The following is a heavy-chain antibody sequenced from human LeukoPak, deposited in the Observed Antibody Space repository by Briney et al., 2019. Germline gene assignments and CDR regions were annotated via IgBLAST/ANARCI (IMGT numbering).Heavy chain of an antibody. D-gene: IGHD5-12*01. Sequence: SETLSLTCTVSGGSISSYYWSWIRQPPGKGLEWIGYIYYSGSTNYNPSLKSRVTISVDTSKNQFSLKLSSVTAADTAVYYCARARGYSGYDGAFDIWCQGTIVTVSS. CDR3: ARARGYSGYDGAFDI. CDR2: IYYSGST. CDR1: GGSISSYY. V-gene: IGHV4-59*01. J-gene: IGHJ3*02.